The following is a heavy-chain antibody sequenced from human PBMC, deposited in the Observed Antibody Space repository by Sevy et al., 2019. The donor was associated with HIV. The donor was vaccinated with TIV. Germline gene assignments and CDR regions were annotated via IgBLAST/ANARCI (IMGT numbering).Heavy chain of an antibody. Sequence: SGPTLVKPTQTLTLTCTFSGFSLSTAGVGVGWIRQPPGKALECLALIYWDEDKRYRTSLRSRLTINKDTSKNQVVLRMTNMDPVDTATYYCVHSRMRGNGMDVWGQGTTVTVSS. CDR2: IYWDEDK. J-gene: IGHJ6*02. CDR1: GFSLSTAGVG. V-gene: IGHV2-5*02. CDR3: VHSRMRGNGMDV.